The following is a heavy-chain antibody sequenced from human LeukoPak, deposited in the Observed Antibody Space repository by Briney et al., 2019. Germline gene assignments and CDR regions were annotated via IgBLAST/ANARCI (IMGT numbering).Heavy chain of an antibody. CDR2: ISYDGTNK. D-gene: IGHD6-13*01. CDR3: ARGDTGMQQQLAN. J-gene: IGHJ4*02. Sequence: QPGGSLRLSCAASGFTFSSYALHWVRQAPGKGLEWVTVISYDGTNKYYADSVKGRFTISRDNSKHTLYLQMNSLRAEDTAVYYCARGDTGMQQQLANWGQGTLVTVSS. V-gene: IGHV3-30-3*01. CDR1: GFTFSSYA.